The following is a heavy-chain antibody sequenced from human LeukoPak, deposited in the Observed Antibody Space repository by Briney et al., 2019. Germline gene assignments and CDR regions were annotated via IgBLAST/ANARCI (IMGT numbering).Heavy chain of an antibody. D-gene: IGHD5-18*01. Sequence: SETLSLTCTVSGGSINTYYWSWIRQPPGKGLEWIGYIYYSGSTNYNPSLKSRVTISVDTSKNQFSLNLSSVTAADTAVYFCARLREGYGYGNWYFDLWGRGTLVTVSS. J-gene: IGHJ2*01. CDR1: GGSINTYY. CDR3: ARLREGYGYGNWYFDL. V-gene: IGHV4-59*08. CDR2: IYYSGST.